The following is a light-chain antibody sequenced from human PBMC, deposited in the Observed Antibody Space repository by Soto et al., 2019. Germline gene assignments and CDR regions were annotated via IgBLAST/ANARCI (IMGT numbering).Light chain of an antibody. CDR1: QSVSSN. CDR2: GAS. V-gene: IGKV3-15*01. J-gene: IGKJ1*01. Sequence: EIVLIQSPATLSLSPGERATLSCRASQSVSSNLAWYQQKPGQAPRLLIYGASTRATGIPDRFSGSGSGTEFTLTISSLQSEDFAVYYCQQYNNWPPWTFGQGTKVDIK. CDR3: QQYNNWPPWT.